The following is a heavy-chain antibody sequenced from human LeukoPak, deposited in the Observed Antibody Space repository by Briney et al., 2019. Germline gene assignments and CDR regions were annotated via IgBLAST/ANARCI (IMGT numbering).Heavy chain of an antibody. V-gene: IGHV3-30*18. J-gene: IGHJ4*02. D-gene: IGHD6-13*01. CDR3: AKGSHSSSWYALVFEGDY. CDR1: GFTFSSYG. Sequence: PGGSLRLSCAASGFTFSSYGMHWVRQAPGKGLEWVAVISYDGSNKYYADSVKGRFTISRDNSKNTLYLQMNSLRAEDTAVYYCAKGSHSSSWYALVFEGDYWGQGTLVTVSS. CDR2: ISYDGSNK.